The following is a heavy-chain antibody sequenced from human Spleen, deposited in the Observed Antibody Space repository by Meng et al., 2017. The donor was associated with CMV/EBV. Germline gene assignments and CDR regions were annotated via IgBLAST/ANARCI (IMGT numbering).Heavy chain of an antibody. V-gene: IGHV3-20*04. CDR1: GFNFEDYG. Sequence: GESLKITSAASGFNFEDYGMSWVRQVPGRGLEWVAGVLSNGDSTAYADSVRGRFTISRDSAKSSLYLQMSNLRAEDTALYYCARDWTAGFEWYPPKHWGQGALVTVSS. CDR3: ARDWTAGFEWYPPKH. D-gene: IGHD3-3*01. CDR2: VLSNGDST. J-gene: IGHJ1*01.